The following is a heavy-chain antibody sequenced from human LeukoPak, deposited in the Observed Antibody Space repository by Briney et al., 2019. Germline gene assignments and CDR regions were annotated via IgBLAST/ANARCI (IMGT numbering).Heavy chain of an antibody. CDR3: ARTSHKGYCSGGSCYKPGYDAFDI. CDR1: GYTFTSYG. J-gene: IGHJ3*02. Sequence: GASVKVSCKASGYTFTSYGISWVRQAPGQGLEWMGWISAYNGNTNYAQKLQGRVTMTTDTSTSTAYMELRSLRSDDTAVYYCARTSHKGYCSGGSCYKPGYDAFDIWGQGTMVTVSS. V-gene: IGHV1-18*01. D-gene: IGHD2-15*01. CDR2: ISAYNGNT.